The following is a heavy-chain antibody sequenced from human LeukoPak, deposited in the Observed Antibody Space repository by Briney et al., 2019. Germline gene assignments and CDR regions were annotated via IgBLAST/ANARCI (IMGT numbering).Heavy chain of an antibody. Sequence: PGGSLRLSCAASGFTFSRYGLHWVRQAPGKGLEWVSVIANDGNDKKYTDSVKGRFTISRDNSKSTLYLQMNSLRAEDTAVYFCAKDRQVGAAAYHFDSWGQGTLVTVSS. D-gene: IGHD2-2*01. J-gene: IGHJ4*02. CDR1: GFTFSRYG. CDR3: AKDRQVGAAAYHFDS. CDR2: IANDGNDK. V-gene: IGHV3-30*18.